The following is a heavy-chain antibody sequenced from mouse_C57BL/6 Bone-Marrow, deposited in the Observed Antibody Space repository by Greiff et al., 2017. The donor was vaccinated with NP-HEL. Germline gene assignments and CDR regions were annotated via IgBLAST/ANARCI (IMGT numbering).Heavy chain of an antibody. D-gene: IGHD2-12*01. J-gene: IGHJ1*03. CDR3: AREDSWGYWYFEV. CDR1: GFTFSDFY. Sequence: EVMLVESGGGLVQPGRSLRLSCATSGFTFSDFYMEWVRQAPGKGLEWIAASRNTANDYTTEYSASVKGRFIVSRDTSQSILYLQMKALGAEDTAIYYCAREDSWGYWYFEVWGTGTTVTVAS. CDR2: SRNTANDYTT. V-gene: IGHV7-1*01.